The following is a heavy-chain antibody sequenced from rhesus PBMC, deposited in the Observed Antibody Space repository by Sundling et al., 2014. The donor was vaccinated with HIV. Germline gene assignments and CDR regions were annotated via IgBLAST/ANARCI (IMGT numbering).Heavy chain of an antibody. V-gene: IGHV3-30*02. Sequence: EVQLVESGAGLVQPGGSLRLSCTASGFTFSNSWMNWVRQAPGKGLEWVARIKRKADGETADYAASVKGRFTISRDDSKNTVYLQMNSLKTEDTAVYYCTTDLFDYNIWSGYSLDDAFDFWGQGLRVTVSS. D-gene: IGHD3-3*01. CDR1: GFTFSNSW. CDR2: IKRKADGETA. J-gene: IGHJ3*01. CDR3: TTDLFDYNIWSGYSLDDAFDF.